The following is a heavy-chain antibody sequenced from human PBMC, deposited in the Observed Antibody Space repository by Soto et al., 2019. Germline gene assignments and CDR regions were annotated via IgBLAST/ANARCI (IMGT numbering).Heavy chain of an antibody. CDR1: GFTFSSYG. D-gene: IGHD6-6*01. V-gene: IGHV3-23*01. J-gene: IGHJ4*02. CDR3: AKRVAYRSSSAYFDY. Sequence: EGSVRLSCAASGFTFSSYGMSWVRQAPGKGLEWVSSINDSGDTYYGDSVKGRFTISRDNSKNTLSLQVNSLRAEDTDVYYCAKRVAYRSSSAYFDYWAQGTLVTVSS. CDR2: INDSGDT.